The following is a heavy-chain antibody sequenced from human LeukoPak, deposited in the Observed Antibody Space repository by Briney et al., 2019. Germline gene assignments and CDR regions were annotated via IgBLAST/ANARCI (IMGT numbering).Heavy chain of an antibody. J-gene: IGHJ4*02. D-gene: IGHD5-12*01. CDR3: ARDRVNSGYDSTGFDY. V-gene: IGHV1-69*13. Sequence: SVKVSCKASGGTFSSYAISWVRQAPGQGLECMGGIIPIFGTANYAQKFQGRVTITADESTSTAYMELSRLRSVDTVVYYCARDRVNSGYDSTGFDYWGQGTLVTVSS. CDR1: GGTFSSYA. CDR2: IIPIFGTA.